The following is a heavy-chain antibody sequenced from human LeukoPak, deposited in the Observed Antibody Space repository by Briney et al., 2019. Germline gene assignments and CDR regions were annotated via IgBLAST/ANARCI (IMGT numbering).Heavy chain of an antibody. CDR1: GGSISSYY. V-gene: IGHV4-4*07. Sequence: PSETLSLTCTVSGGSISSYYWSWIRQPAGKGLEWIGRIYTSGSTNYNPSLKSRVTMSVDTSKNQFSLKLSSVTAADTAVYHCARVNWNDDYYYYMDVWGKGTTVTISS. D-gene: IGHD1-1*01. CDR3: ARVNWNDDYYYYMDV. J-gene: IGHJ6*03. CDR2: IYTSGST.